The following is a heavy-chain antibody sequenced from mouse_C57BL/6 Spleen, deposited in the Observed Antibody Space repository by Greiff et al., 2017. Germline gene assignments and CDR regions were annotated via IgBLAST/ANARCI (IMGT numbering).Heavy chain of an antibody. J-gene: IGHJ4*01. CDR3: AEETGTDYAMDY. CDR1: GYTFTDYY. CDR2: INPYNGGT. D-gene: IGHD4-1*01. V-gene: IGHV1-19*01. Sequence: VQLQQSGPVLVKPGASVKMSCKASGYTFTDYYMNWVKQSHGKSLEWIGVINPYNGGTSYNQKFKGKATLTVDKSSSTAYMELNSLTSEDSAVYYGAEETGTDYAMDYWGQGTSVTVSS.